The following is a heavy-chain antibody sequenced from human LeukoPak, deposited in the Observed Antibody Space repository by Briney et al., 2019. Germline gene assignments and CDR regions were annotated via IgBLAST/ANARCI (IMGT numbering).Heavy chain of an antibody. CDR3: AREPLPRDCSGGSCYSNY. D-gene: IGHD2-15*01. J-gene: IGHJ4*02. Sequence: GASVKVSCKASGGTFSSYAIGWVRQAPGQGLEWMGRIIPILGIANYAQKFQGRVTITADKSTSTAYMELSSLRSEDTAVYYCAREPLPRDCSGGSCYSNYWGQGTLVTVSS. CDR1: GGTFSSYA. V-gene: IGHV1-69*04. CDR2: IIPILGIA.